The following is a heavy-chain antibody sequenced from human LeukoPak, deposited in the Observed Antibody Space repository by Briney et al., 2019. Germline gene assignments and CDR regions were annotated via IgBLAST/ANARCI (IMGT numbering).Heavy chain of an antibody. Sequence: SETLSPTCTVSGGSISTYYWSWIRQPPGKGLEWIGYIYYSGSTNYNPSLKSRVTISVDTSKNQFSLKLSSVTAADTAVYYCARAYYYYMDVWGKGTTVTVSS. CDR2: IYYSGST. CDR3: ARAYYYYMDV. V-gene: IGHV4-59*01. CDR1: GGSISTYY. J-gene: IGHJ6*03.